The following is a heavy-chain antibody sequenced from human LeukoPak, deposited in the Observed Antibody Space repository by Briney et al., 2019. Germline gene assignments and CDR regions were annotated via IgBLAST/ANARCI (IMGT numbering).Heavy chain of an antibody. J-gene: IGHJ4*02. CDR1: GFPFSFYE. Sequence: PGGSLRLSCAVSGFPFSFYEINWVRQAPGKGLEWVSNIGSSGRTRYYADSVKGRFSISRDNSKNTLYLQMNSLRAEDTAVYYCAKDPAIGSSWYISGVYWGQGTLVTVSS. V-gene: IGHV3-48*03. D-gene: IGHD6-13*01. CDR3: AKDPAIGSSWYISGVY. CDR2: IGSSGRTR.